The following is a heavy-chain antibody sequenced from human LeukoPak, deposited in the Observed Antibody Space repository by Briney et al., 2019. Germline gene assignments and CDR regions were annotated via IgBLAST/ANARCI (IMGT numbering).Heavy chain of an antibody. Sequence: GGSLRLSCAASGFTFSSYEMHWVRQAPGKGLEWVSAFSGSGGSTYYADSVKGRFTISRDNSKNTLFLQMNSLRAEDTAVYYCARSGLSRFDYWGQGTLVTVSS. CDR2: FSGSGGST. J-gene: IGHJ4*02. D-gene: IGHD4/OR15-4a*01. V-gene: IGHV3-23*01. CDR1: GFTFSSYE. CDR3: ARSGLSRFDY.